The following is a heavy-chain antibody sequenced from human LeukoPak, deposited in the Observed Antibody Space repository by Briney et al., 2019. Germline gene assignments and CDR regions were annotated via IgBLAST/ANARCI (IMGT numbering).Heavy chain of an antibody. D-gene: IGHD3/OR15-3a*01. CDR3: VKDLGGLYSSDY. CDR2: VRYDGSDK. CDR1: GFTFSNYG. J-gene: IGHJ4*01. V-gene: IGHV3-30*02. Sequence: GGSLRLSCAASGFTFSNYGMYWVRQAPGKGLEWVAFVRYDGSDKYYVDSVKGRFTISRDSSKDALYLQMNSLRAEDTALYYCVKDLGGLYSSDYWGHGTLVTVSS.